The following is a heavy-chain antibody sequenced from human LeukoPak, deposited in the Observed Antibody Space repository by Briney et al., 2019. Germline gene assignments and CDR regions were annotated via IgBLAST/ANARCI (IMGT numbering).Heavy chain of an antibody. CDR1: GFTFSTYA. D-gene: IGHD3-10*01. Sequence: GGSLRLSCAASGFTFSTYAMNWVRQAPGKGLEWVSGLSGRGDSTYYADSVKGRFTVSRDNSKNTLYLQMNTLRAEDTAVYYCAKGGPSYPYFYGMDVWGQGTTVTVSS. V-gene: IGHV3-23*01. CDR2: LSGRGDST. J-gene: IGHJ6*02. CDR3: AKGGPSYPYFYGMDV.